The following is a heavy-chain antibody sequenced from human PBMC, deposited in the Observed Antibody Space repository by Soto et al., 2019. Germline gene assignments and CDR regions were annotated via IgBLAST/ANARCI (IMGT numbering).Heavy chain of an antibody. CDR1: GGSVSSSSYY. CDR3: ATNFSSPPPHY. Sequence: SETLALTCTVSGGSVSSSSYYWGWVRQPPGKGLEWIGSVYYSGSTYYNPSLESRVTISVDKSKNQFSLKLMSLSAADTVVYYSATNFSSPPPHYWGQGSLVNVSS. J-gene: IGHJ4*02. CDR2: VYYSGST. V-gene: IGHV4-39*01.